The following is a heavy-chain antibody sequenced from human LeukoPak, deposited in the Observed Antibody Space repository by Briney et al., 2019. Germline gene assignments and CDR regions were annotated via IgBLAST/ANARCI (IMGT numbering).Heavy chain of an antibody. Sequence: PGGSLRLSCAASGFTFSSYGMHWVRQAPGKGLEWVAVISSDESIKYYAVSVKGRFTISRDSSKNTLYLQMNSLRAEDTAVYYCAELGITMIGGVWGKGTTVTISS. V-gene: IGHV3-30*18. CDR1: GFTFSSYG. D-gene: IGHD3-10*02. J-gene: IGHJ6*04. CDR3: AELGITMIGGV. CDR2: ISSDESIK.